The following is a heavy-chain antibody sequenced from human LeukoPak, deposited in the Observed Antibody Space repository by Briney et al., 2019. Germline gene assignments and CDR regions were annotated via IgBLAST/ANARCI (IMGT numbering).Heavy chain of an antibody. CDR2: ISAYNGNT. CDR1: GGTFSSYA. D-gene: IGHD3-22*01. J-gene: IGHJ4*02. Sequence: GASVKVSCKASGGTFSSYAISWVRQAPGQGLEWMGWISAYNGNTNYAQKLQGRVTMTTDTSTSTAYMELRSLRSDDTAVYYCARSDYDSSGSAYYFDYWGQGTLVTVSS. V-gene: IGHV1-18*01. CDR3: ARSDYDSSGSAYYFDY.